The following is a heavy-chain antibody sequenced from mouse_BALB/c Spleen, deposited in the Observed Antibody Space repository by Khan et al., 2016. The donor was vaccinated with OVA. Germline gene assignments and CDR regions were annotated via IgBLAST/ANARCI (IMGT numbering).Heavy chain of an antibody. CDR3: ARMKPCWYFDV. CDR2: INTYTGEP. Sequence: QIQLVQSGPELKKPGETVKISCKASGYTFTNYGMNWVKQAPGKGLKWMGWINTYTGEPTYADDFKGRFAFSLETSASTAYLQINNLKNEDTATXFCARMKPCWYFDVWGAGTTVTVSS. CDR1: GYTFTNYG. J-gene: IGHJ1*01. V-gene: IGHV9-3-1*01.